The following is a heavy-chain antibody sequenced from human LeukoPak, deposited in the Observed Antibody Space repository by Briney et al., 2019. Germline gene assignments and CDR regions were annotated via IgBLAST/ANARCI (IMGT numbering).Heavy chain of an antibody. V-gene: IGHV1-8*01. CDR3: ARVEAYCSGGSCYYYYYGMDV. CDR2: MNPNSGNT. J-gene: IGHJ6*02. Sequence: ASVKVSCKASGYTFTSYDINWVRQATGQGLEWMGWMNPNSGNTGSAQRFQGRVTMTRNTSISTAYMELSSLRSEDTAVYYCARVEAYCSGGSCYYYYYGMDVWGQGTTVTVSS. D-gene: IGHD2-15*01. CDR1: GYTFTSYD.